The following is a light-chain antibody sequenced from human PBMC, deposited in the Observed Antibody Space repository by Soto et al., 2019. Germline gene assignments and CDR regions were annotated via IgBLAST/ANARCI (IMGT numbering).Light chain of an antibody. Sequence: EIVLTQSPGTLSLSPGDRATLSCRASQSISSNYLVWYQQKPGQAPRLLIYGASSRATGIPDRFSGSGSGTDFTLTINRLEPEDFAVYYCHQYGGSPPYTFGQGTNLDMK. V-gene: IGKV3-20*01. J-gene: IGKJ2*01. CDR3: HQYGGSPPYT. CDR1: QSISSNY. CDR2: GAS.